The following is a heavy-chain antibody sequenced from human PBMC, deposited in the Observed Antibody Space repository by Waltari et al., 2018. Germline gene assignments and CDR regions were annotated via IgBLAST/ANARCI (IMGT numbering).Heavy chain of an antibody. J-gene: IGHJ4*02. CDR2: SSGSGGST. Sequence: EVQLLESGGGLVQPGGSLRLSCAASGFTFSSYAMSWVRQAPGKGLEWVSASSGSGGSTYYADSVKGRFTISRDNSKNTLYLQMNSLRAEDTAVYYCAKDRIAGSLPIFGVVTYYWGQGTLVTVSS. V-gene: IGHV3-23*01. CDR3: AKDRIAGSLPIFGVVTYY. CDR1: GFTFSSYA. D-gene: IGHD3-3*01.